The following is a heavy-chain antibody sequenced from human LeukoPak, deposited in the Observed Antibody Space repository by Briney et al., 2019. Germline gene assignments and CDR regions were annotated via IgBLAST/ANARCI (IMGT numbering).Heavy chain of an antibody. CDR3: ARGYFSSWYINWFDP. D-gene: IGHD6-13*01. CDR2: IYYSGST. J-gene: IGHJ5*02. Sequence: PSETLSLTCAVSGVSISSSNWWSWFRQPPGKGLEWIGSIYYSGSTYYNPSLKSRVTISVDTSKNQFSLKLSSVTAADTAVYYCARGYFSSWYINWFDPWGQGTLVTVSS. V-gene: IGHV4-4*02. CDR1: GVSISSSNW.